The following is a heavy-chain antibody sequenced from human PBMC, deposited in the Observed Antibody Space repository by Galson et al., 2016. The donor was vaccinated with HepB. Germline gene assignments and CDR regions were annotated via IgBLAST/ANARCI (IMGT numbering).Heavy chain of an antibody. Sequence: SLRLSCAASGFTFSTHAMNWVRQAPGRGLEWVSSISSSSRYIYYADSVKGRFTSSRDNAKNSLFLQMNSLRAEDTAVYYCARGGPLEMSTILGFDYWGQGTLVIVSS. CDR2: ISSSSRYI. J-gene: IGHJ4*02. D-gene: IGHD5-24*01. V-gene: IGHV3-21*01. CDR3: ARGGPLEMSTILGFDY. CDR1: GFTFSTHA.